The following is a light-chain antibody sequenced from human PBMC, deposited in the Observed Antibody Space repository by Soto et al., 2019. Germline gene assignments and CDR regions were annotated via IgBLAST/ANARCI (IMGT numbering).Light chain of an antibody. CDR1: SSDVGGYNY. J-gene: IGLJ2*01. V-gene: IGLV2-14*01. Sequence: QSALTQPASVSGSPGQSITISCTGTSSDVGGYNYVSWYQQHPGKAPKLMIYDVNTRPSGVSNRFSGSKSGNTASLTISGLQDEDEADYYCSSYTRSISFGGGTKLTGL. CDR2: DVN. CDR3: SSYTRSIS.